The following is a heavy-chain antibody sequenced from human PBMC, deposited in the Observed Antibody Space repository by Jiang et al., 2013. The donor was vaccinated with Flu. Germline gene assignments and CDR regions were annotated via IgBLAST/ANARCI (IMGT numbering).Heavy chain of an antibody. CDR1: GFSLTSPTMC. CDR2: IGWDDEK. Sequence: KPTQTLTLTCSFSGFSLTSPTMCVNWVRQPPGKALEWLALIGWDDEKYFSTSLKSRLTISKDTSRNRVVLRLTNMDPADTATYYCARARMVVSSTDYYYYGMDVWGQGTTVTVSS. D-gene: IGHD3-22*01. V-gene: IGHV2-70*20. CDR3: ARARMVVSSTDYYYYGMDV. J-gene: IGHJ6*02.